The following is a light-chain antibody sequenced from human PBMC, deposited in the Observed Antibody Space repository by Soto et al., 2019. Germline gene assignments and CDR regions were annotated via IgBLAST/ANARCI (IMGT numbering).Light chain of an antibody. CDR1: QSVSSN. Sequence: EIVMTQSPASLSVSPGERATLSCRASQSVSSNLAWYQQKPGQPPRLLIYGASTRATDIPARFSGSGSGTEFTLAISSLQSEDFALYYCQPYNNWPRTFGQGTKVEIK. J-gene: IGKJ1*01. CDR2: GAS. V-gene: IGKV3-15*01. CDR3: QPYNNWPRT.